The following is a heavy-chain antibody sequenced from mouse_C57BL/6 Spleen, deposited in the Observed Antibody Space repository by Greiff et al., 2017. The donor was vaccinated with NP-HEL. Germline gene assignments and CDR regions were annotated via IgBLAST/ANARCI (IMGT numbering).Heavy chain of an antibody. D-gene: IGHD1-1*01. CDR3: SRDYGSRAHYFDY. CDR1: GFTFSDYG. J-gene: IGHJ2*01. Sequence: EVMLVESGGGLVKPGGSLKLSCAASGFTFSDYGMHWVRQAPEKGLEWVAYISSGSSTIYYADTVKGRFTISRDNAKNTLFLQMTSLRSEDTAMYYCSRDYGSRAHYFDYWGQGTTLTVSS. CDR2: ISSGSSTI. V-gene: IGHV5-17*01.